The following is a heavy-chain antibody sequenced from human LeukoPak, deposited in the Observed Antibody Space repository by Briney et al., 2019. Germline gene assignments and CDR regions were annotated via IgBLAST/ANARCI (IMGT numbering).Heavy chain of an antibody. CDR1: GFTFSTYG. Sequence: GGSLRLSCAASGFTFSTYGMHWVRQAPGKGLEWVAVTSYDGNKKYYEDSVKGRFTISRDNSKNTLYLQMNSLRSEDTAVYYCAKDEEAYCGGDCYSWRPAVGYWGQGTLVTVSS. CDR3: AKDEEAYCGGDCYSWRPAVGY. CDR2: TSYDGNKK. D-gene: IGHD2-21*02. V-gene: IGHV3-30*18. J-gene: IGHJ4*02.